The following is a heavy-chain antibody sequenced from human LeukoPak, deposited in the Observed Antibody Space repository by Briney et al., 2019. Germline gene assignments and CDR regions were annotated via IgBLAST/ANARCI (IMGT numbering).Heavy chain of an antibody. D-gene: IGHD4-23*01. J-gene: IGHJ4*02. V-gene: IGHV4-59*01. CDR2: VYYSGST. CDR3: ARDYGGNSYLDY. Sequence: SETPPLTCTVSGGSISSYYWSWIRQPPGKGLEWIGYVYYSGSTDYNPSLESRVTISVDTSKSQFSLKLSSLTAADTAIYYCARDYGGNSYLDYWGQGILVTVSS. CDR1: GGSISSYY.